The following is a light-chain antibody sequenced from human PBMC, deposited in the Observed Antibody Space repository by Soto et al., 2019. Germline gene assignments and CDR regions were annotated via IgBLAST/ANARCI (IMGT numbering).Light chain of an antibody. Sequence: DIQITQSPSSLSASVGDRVTITCRASQSISNYLNWYQQKPGKAPKLLIYAASSFQSGVPSRFSGSGSGTEFTLTISSLQPDDFATYYCQQYNSYSVTFGQGTNVDIK. CDR1: QSISNY. CDR3: QQYNSYSVT. CDR2: AAS. V-gene: IGKV1-5*01. J-gene: IGKJ1*01.